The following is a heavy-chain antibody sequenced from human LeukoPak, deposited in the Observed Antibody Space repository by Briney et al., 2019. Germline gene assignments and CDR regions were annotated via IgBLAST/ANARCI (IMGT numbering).Heavy chain of an antibody. V-gene: IGHV3-43*02. CDR3: ARESGKFDY. Sequence: PGGLLRLSFVPSGLPIADFAMHWVRQAPGKGLEWVSLISGDGVSTFYADSVKGRFSISRDNSKNSLSLEMNSLRTEDTAMYYCARESGKFDYWGQGTLVAVSS. CDR2: ISGDGVST. J-gene: IGHJ4*02. CDR1: GLPIADFA.